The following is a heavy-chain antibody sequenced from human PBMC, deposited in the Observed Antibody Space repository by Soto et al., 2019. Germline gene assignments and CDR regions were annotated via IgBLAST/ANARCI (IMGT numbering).Heavy chain of an antibody. J-gene: IGHJ4*02. CDR3: ARDPGYCSGGSCYSGFDY. D-gene: IGHD2-15*01. CDR2: INAGNGNT. Sequence: ASVKVSCKASGYTFTSYAMHWVRQAPGQRLEWMGWINAGNGNTKYSQKFQGRVTITRDTSASTACMELSSLRSEDTAVYYCARDPGYCSGGSCYSGFDYWGQGTQLTVSS. V-gene: IGHV1-3*01. CDR1: GYTFTSYA.